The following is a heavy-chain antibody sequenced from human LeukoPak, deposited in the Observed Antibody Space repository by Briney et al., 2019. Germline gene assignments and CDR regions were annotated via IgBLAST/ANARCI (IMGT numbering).Heavy chain of an antibody. CDR1: GGSISTYY. CDR2: IYYTGST. CDR3: AVSAAGLFDP. V-gene: IGHV4-59*12. Sequence: KSSETLSLTCTVSGGSISTYYWSWIRQPPGKGLEWIGYIYYTGSTNYNPSLKSRVTISLDTSKNQFSLMLSSVTAADTAVYYCAVSAAGLFDPWGQGTLVTLSS. D-gene: IGHD6-13*01. J-gene: IGHJ5*02.